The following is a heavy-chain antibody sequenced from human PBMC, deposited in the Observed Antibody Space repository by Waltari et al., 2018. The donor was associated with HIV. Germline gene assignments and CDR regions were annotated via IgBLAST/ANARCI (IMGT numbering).Heavy chain of an antibody. CDR2: IYYSGIT. V-gene: IGHV4-39*01. CDR3: ARRRAVTTTPVDY. Sequence: QLQLQESGPGLVKPSETLSLTCTVSGGSISSSSYYWGWLRQPPGKGLGWIGSIYYSGITYYTPPLKSRVTISVDTSKNQFSLKLSSVTAADTAVYYCARRRAVTTTPVDYWGQGTLVTVSS. J-gene: IGHJ4*02. D-gene: IGHD4-17*01. CDR1: GGSISSSSYY.